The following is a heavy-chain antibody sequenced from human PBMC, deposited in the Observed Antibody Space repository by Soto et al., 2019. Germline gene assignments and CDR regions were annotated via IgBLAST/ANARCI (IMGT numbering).Heavy chain of an antibody. D-gene: IGHD5-12*01. CDR1: GFTFSSYA. Sequence: GGSLRLSCAASGFTFSSYAMSWVRQAPGKGLEWVSAISGSGGSTYYADSVKGRFTISRDNSKNTLYLQMNSLRAEDTAVYYCAKDRWGRGGYEGYFDYWGQGTLVTVSS. V-gene: IGHV3-23*01. J-gene: IGHJ4*02. CDR2: ISGSGGST. CDR3: AKDRWGRGGYEGYFDY.